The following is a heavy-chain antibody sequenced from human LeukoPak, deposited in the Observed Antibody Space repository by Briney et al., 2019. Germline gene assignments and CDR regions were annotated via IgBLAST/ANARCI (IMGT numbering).Heavy chain of an antibody. Sequence: PGGSLRLSCAASGFTVSSSYMSWVRQAPGKGLEWVSVIYSGGAIHYADSVKGRFTISRDNSKNTLYLQMNSLRAEDTAMYYCARGHSSGNPDPFDYWGQGTLATVSS. CDR2: IYSGGAI. V-gene: IGHV3-53*01. CDR3: ARGHSSGNPDPFDY. D-gene: IGHD6-19*01. CDR1: GFTVSSSY. J-gene: IGHJ4*02.